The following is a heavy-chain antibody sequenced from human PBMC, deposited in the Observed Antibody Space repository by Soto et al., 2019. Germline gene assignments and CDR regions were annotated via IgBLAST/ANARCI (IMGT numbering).Heavy chain of an antibody. D-gene: IGHD1-26*01. CDR1: GGSIRNGDYY. Sequence: SETLSLTCTVSGGSIRNGDYYWGWIRQPPGKGLEWIGYVYYSGTTYSHPSLNSRVSISVDTSANQFSLRLTSVTAADTAVYYCVTVNLVGAAYYFDYWGPGTLVTVSS. J-gene: IGHJ4*02. CDR3: VTVNLVGAAYYFDY. V-gene: IGHV4-30-4*01. CDR2: VYYSGTT.